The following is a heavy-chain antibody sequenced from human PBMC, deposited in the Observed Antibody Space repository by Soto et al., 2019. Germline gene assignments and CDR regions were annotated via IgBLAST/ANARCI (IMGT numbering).Heavy chain of an antibody. CDR2: IYYSGST. V-gene: IGHV4-39*01. CDR1: GGSISSSSYY. D-gene: IGHD7-27*01. Sequence: SETLSLTCTVSGGSISSSSYYWGWIRQPPGKGLEWIGSIYYSGSTYYNPSLKSRVTISVDTSKNQFSLKLSSVTAADTAVYYCASLTGDPNYYYYYYMDVWGKGTTVTVSS. J-gene: IGHJ6*03. CDR3: ASLTGDPNYYYYYYMDV.